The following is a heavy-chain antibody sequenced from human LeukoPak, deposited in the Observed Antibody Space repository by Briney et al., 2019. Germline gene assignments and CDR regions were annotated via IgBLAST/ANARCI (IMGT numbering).Heavy chain of an antibody. Sequence: GGSLRLSCAPPGFTLSNYEMNWVRLTPGKGLEWISYITKGGATVLYAESVKGRFTISRDNANSSLYLQMNSLRAEDTAVYVCARLTVSITRRFALWGQGTLVTVSS. D-gene: IGHD3-3*01. V-gene: IGHV3-48*03. CDR1: GFTLSNYE. CDR2: ITKGGATV. J-gene: IGHJ4*02. CDR3: ARLTVSITRRFAL.